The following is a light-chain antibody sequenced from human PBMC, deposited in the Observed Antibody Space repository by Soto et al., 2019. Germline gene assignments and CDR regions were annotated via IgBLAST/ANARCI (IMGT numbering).Light chain of an antibody. CDR2: AAS. V-gene: IGKV1-39*01. CDR1: QSISNY. Sequence: ENHMTQTPSSLSAPVGDNVPIPCXASQSISNYLNWYQQKPGKAPELLIFAASNLQSGVPSRFSGSGSGTDFTLTISSLQPEDFATYSCQQTYSGLWTFGQGTKVDIK. CDR3: QQTYSGLWT. J-gene: IGKJ1*01.